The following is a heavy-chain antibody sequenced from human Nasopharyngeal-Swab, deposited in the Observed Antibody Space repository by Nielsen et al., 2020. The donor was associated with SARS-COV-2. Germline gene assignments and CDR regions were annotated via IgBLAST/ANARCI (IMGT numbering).Heavy chain of an antibody. V-gene: IGHV3-30*03. D-gene: IGHD3-22*01. CDR2: ISYDGSNK. Sequence: GESLKISCAASGFTFSGYGMHWVRQAPGKGLEWVAVISYDGSNKYYADSVKGRFTISRDNSKNTLYLQMNSLRAEDTAVYYCARDYDSSGFDYWGQGTLVTVSS. J-gene: IGHJ4*02. CDR1: GFTFSGYG. CDR3: ARDYDSSGFDY.